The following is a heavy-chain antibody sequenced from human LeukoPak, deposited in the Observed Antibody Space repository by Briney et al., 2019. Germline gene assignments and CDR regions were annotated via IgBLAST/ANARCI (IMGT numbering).Heavy chain of an antibody. CDR3: ARFDSRRKNFDY. V-gene: IGHV6-1*01. CDR2: IYYRSKWYN. CDR1: GDSVSNNTTA. Sequence: SQTLSLTCAISGDSVSNNTTAWNWIRQSPSRGLEWLGRIYYRSKWYNDYAVSVKSRITINPDTSKNQFSLQLNSVTPEDTAVYYCARFDSRRKNFDYWGQGTLLTVSS. J-gene: IGHJ4*02. D-gene: IGHD3-22*01.